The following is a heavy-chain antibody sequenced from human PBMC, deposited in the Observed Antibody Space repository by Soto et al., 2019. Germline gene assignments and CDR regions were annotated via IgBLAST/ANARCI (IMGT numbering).Heavy chain of an antibody. Sequence: ASVKVSCKASGYTFTSYNINWVRQAPGQGLEWVAGSTSNSGNSDYAQKFQGRLTVTRENSISTAYMELSSLRSDDTAVYYCVLLGVFDHWGPGNLVTVSS. V-gene: IGHV1-8*01. CDR3: VLLGVFDH. CDR1: GYTFTSYN. CDR2: STSNSGNS. J-gene: IGHJ4*02. D-gene: IGHD3-3*01.